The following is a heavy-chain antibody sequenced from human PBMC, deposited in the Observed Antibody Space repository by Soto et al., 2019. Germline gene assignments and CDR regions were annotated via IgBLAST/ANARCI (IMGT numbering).Heavy chain of an antibody. D-gene: IGHD2-15*01. CDR1: GFTFSSCA. CDR3: ARQGSGSYYFDY. CDR2: ISSNGGST. J-gene: IGHJ4*02. V-gene: IGHV3-64*01. Sequence: EVQLVESGGGLVQPGGSLRLSCAASGFTFSSCAMHWVRQAPGKGLEYVSAISSNGGSTYYANSVKGRFTISRDNSKNTLYLQMGSLRAEDMAVYYCARQGSGSYYFDYWGQGTLVTVSS.